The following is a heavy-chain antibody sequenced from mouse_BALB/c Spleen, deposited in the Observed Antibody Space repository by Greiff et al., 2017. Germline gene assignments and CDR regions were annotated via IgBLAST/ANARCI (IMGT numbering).Heavy chain of an antibody. Sequence: EVKVMESGGGLVKPGGSLKLSCAASGFTFSSYAMSWVRQSPEKRLEWVAEISSGGSYTYYPDTVTGRFTISRDNAKNTLYLEMSSLRSEDTAMYYCAREYDGGGYYAMDYWGQGTSVTVSS. CDR1: GFTFSSYA. D-gene: IGHD2-14*01. CDR2: ISSGGSYT. V-gene: IGHV5-9-4*01. J-gene: IGHJ4*01. CDR3: AREYDGGGYYAMDY.